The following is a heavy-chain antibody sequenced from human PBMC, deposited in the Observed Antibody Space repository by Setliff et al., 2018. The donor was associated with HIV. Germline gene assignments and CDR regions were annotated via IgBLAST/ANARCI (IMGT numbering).Heavy chain of an antibody. CDR3: ARDTAFLKEGTEY. D-gene: IGHD5-18*01. CDR1: GASINSQSDY. CDR2: IYASGYT. V-gene: IGHV4-61*09. J-gene: IGHJ4*02. Sequence: SETLSLTCTVSGASINSQSDYWNWIRQPAGKELEWIGHIYASGYTYYKPSLESRVTISVDTSKIQFSRRLSSVSAADTAVYFCARDTAFLKEGTEYWGQGTLVTVSS.